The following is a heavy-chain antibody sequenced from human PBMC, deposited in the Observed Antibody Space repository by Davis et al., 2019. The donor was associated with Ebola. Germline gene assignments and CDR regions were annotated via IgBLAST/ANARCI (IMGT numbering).Heavy chain of an antibody. CDR2: IRSSDTTI. CDR1: GFTLSDYY. Sequence: GESLKISCAASGFTLSDYYISWIRQAPGKGLEWVSSIRSSDTTIYYSDPVKGRFTVSRDNAKNSLYLQMNSLRAEDTAVYYCARDKRGSWYGGMDVWGQGTTVTVSS. V-gene: IGHV3-11*01. CDR3: ARDKRGSWYGGMDV. J-gene: IGHJ6*02. D-gene: IGHD2-15*01.